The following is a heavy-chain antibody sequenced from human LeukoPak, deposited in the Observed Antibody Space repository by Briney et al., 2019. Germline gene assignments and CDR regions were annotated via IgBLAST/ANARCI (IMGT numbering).Heavy chain of an antibody. CDR1: GGSISSSYDQ. D-gene: IGHD5-12*01. J-gene: IGHJ4*02. V-gene: IGHV4-39*01. Sequence: SETLSLTCAVSGGSISSSYDQWVWIRQPPGKGLEWIGSINYSGSSYNSPSLKSRDTISFDTSQNQFSQKQTSVTAADSAIYCCATRYTEDFHHWGQGTLVTVSS. CDR3: ATRYTEDFHH. CDR2: INYSGSS.